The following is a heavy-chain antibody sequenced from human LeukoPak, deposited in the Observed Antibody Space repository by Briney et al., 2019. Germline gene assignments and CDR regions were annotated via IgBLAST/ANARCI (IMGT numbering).Heavy chain of an antibody. D-gene: IGHD3-9*01. J-gene: IGHJ4*02. CDR3: AKNNYHYDILTGLGY. Sequence: PGGSLRLSCAASGFTFSSYAMSWVRQAPGKGLEWVSAISGSGGSTYYADSVKGRFTISRDNSKNTLYLQMNSLRAEDTAVYYCAKNNYHYDILTGLGYWGQGTLVTVSS. CDR1: GFTFSSYA. CDR2: ISGSGGST. V-gene: IGHV3-23*01.